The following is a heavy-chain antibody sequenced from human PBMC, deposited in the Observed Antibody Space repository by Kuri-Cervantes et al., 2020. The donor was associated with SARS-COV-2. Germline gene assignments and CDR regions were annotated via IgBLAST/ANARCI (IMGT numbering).Heavy chain of an antibody. CDR2: IYTSGST. D-gene: IGHD3-22*01. CDR3: ARDYYDSSYFDY. Sequence: ESLKISCTVSGGSISSYYWSWIRQPAGKGLEWIGRIYTSGSTNYNPSLKSRVTMSVDTSKNQFSLKLSSVTAADTAVYYCARDYYDSSYFDYWGQGTLVTVSS. V-gene: IGHV4-4*07. J-gene: IGHJ4*02. CDR1: GGSISSYY.